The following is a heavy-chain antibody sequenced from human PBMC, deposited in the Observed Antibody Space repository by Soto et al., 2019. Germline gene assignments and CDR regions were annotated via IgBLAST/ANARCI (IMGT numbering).Heavy chain of an antibody. J-gene: IGHJ4*02. D-gene: IGHD1-26*01. V-gene: IGHV3-53*01. CDR3: ARVHSGSYPYYFDY. CDR1: GFNVSSNY. Sequence: GSLRLSCAASGFNVSSNYMSWVRQAPGKGLEWVSVIYSGGSTYYADSVKGRFTISRDNSKNTLYLQMNSLRAEDTAVYYCARVHSGSYPYYFDYWGQGTMVTVYS. CDR2: IYSGGST.